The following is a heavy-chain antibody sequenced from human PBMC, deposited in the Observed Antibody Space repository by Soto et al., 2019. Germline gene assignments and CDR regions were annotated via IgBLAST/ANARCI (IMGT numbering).Heavy chain of an antibody. V-gene: IGHV3-74*01. D-gene: IGHD6-19*01. CDR3: VRSLYRGWVDY. CDR1: AFNFSNHW. CDR2: IKTDGSYT. J-gene: IGHJ4*02. Sequence: ERYLRLSCAASAFNFSNHWMHCVRQAPGKGLVWVSRIKTDGSYTNYADSVKGRFTISRDNAKNTLYLQMNSLRADDTAVYYCVRSLYRGWVDYWGQGT.